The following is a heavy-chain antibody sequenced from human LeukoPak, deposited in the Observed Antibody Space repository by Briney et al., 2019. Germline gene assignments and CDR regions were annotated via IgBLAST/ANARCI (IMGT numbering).Heavy chain of an antibody. CDR1: GFTFSSYA. J-gene: IGHJ4*02. V-gene: IGHV3-23*01. D-gene: IGHD3-22*01. CDR3: AKDWPYDSSGYYLPLFDY. CDR2: ITGSGGST. Sequence: PGGSLRLSXAASGFTFSSYAMSWVRQAPGKGLEWVSAITGSGGSTYYADSVKGRFTISRDNSKNTLYLQMNSLRAEDTAVYYCAKDWPYDSSGYYLPLFDYWGQGTLVTVSS.